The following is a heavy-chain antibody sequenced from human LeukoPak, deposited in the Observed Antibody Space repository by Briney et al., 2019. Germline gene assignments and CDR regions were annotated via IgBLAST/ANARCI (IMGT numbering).Heavy chain of an antibody. J-gene: IGHJ4*02. CDR2: IYYSGST. D-gene: IGHD3-22*01. CDR1: GGSISSYY. CDR3: ARVNPYYDSSGYYYFDY. Sequence: SETLSLTCTVSGGSISSYYWSWIRQPPGKGPEWIGYIYYSGSTNYNPSLKSRVTISVDTSKNQFSLKLSSVTAADTAVYYCARVNPYYDSSGYYYFDYWGQGTLVTVSS. V-gene: IGHV4-59*01.